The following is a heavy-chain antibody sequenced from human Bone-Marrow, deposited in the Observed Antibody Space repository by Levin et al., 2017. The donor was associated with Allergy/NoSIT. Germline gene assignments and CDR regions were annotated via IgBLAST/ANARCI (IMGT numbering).Heavy chain of an antibody. CDR1: GFTFDDFG. CDR3: AKDITGPYQYYFGLDV. CDR2: ITWNSGKI. Sequence: SCAASGFTFDDFGMQWVRQAPGKGLEWVSSITWNSGKIAYADSVKGRFTISRDNAKNSLYLQMNSLRVEDTALYYCAKDITGPYQYYFGLDVWGQGTTVTVSS. J-gene: IGHJ6*02. D-gene: IGHD1-14*01. V-gene: IGHV3-9*01.